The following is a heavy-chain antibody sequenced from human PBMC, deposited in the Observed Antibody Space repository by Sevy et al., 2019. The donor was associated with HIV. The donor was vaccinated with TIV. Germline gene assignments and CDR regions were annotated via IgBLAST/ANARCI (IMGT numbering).Heavy chain of an antibody. Sequence: GGSLRLSCAASGFTFSKYSMSWVRQPPGKGLEWVSTLSFGCGEINYADSVNGRLTIPRDNSKSSGYLQMNNLRPEDTAVYYCAGEGCTKPHDYWGQGTLVTVSS. D-gene: IGHD2-8*01. J-gene: IGHJ4*02. CDR3: AGEGCTKPHDY. CDR1: GFTFSKYS. V-gene: IGHV3-23*01. CDR2: LSFGCGEI.